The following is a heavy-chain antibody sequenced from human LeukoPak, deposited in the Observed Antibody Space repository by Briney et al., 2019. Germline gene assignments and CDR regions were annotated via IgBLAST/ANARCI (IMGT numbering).Heavy chain of an antibody. Sequence: SETLSLTCTVSGGSISSSSFYWGWIRQPPGRGLEWIGSIYYSGSTSYNPSLKSRVTVSVDTSKNQFSLKLSSVTAADTAVYYCARLPTITFFDYWGQGTLVTVSS. D-gene: IGHD5-12*01. CDR1: GGSISSSSFY. CDR3: ARLPTITFFDY. J-gene: IGHJ4*02. CDR2: IYYSGST. V-gene: IGHV4-39*01.